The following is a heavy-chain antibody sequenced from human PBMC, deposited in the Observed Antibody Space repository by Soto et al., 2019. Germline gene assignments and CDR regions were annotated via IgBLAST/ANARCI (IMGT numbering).Heavy chain of an antibody. CDR2: IYFSGNT. CDR3: ARDRRVCSNTSCYGGDFDF. CDR1: GGSISSGDYF. D-gene: IGHD2-2*01. J-gene: IGHJ4*02. V-gene: IGHV4-31*03. Sequence: SETLSLTCTVSGGSISSGDYFWSWIRQHPGKGLEWIGYIYFSGNTYYNPSLKSRVSISLDTSKNQFSLRLSSVTAADTAVYYCARDRRVCSNTSCYGGDFDFWGPRTLVTVSS.